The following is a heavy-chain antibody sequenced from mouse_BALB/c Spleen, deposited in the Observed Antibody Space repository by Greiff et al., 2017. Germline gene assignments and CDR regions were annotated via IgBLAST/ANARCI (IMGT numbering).Heavy chain of an antibody. D-gene: IGHD4-1*01. CDR2: ISSGGGST. CDR1: GFAFSSYD. CDR3: ARHGRYFDY. V-gene: IGHV5-12-1*01. J-gene: IGHJ2*01. Sequence: EVQGVESGGGLVKPGGSLKLSCAASGFAFSSYDMSWVRQTPEKRLEWVAYISSGGGSTYYPDTVKGRFTISRDNAKNTLYLQMSSLKSEDTAMYYCARHGRYFDYRGQGTTLTVS.